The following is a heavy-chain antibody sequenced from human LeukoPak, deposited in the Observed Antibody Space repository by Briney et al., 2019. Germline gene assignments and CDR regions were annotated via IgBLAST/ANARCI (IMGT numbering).Heavy chain of an antibody. CDR2: IIPIFGTA. D-gene: IGHD6-6*01. CDR1: GGTFSSYA. CDR3: ARDQDIAARGWPYFDY. J-gene: IGHJ4*02. Sequence: SVKVSCKASGGTFSSYAISWVRQAPGQGLEWMGGIIPIFGTANYAQKFQGRVTITTDESTSTAYMELSSLRSEDTAVYYCARDQDIAARGWPYFDYWGQGTLVTVSS. V-gene: IGHV1-69*05.